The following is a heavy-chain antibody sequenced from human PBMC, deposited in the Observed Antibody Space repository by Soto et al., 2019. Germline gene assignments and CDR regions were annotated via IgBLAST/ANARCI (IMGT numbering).Heavy chain of an antibody. D-gene: IGHD1-1*01. Sequence: SETLSLTCTVSGGSISSYYWSWIRQPPGKGLEWIGYIYYSGSTHYNPSLKSRLTISVDRSKNQFTLQLTSVTVEDTAVYYCAKEDRSNWPTDGFDYWGLGTLVTVSS. CDR1: GGSISSYY. CDR2: IYYSGST. V-gene: IGHV4-59*01. CDR3: AKEDRSNWPTDGFDY. J-gene: IGHJ4*02.